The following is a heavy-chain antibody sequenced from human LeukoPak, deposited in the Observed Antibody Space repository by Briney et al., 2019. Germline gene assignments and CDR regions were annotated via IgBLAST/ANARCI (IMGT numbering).Heavy chain of an antibody. V-gene: IGHV3-21*01. CDR1: GFTFSSYS. CDR2: ISSSSSYI. CDR3: ARGPGDTAMV. Sequence: PGGSLRLSCAASGFTFSSYSMNWVRQAPGKGLEWVSSISSSSSYIYYADSVKGRFTISRDNAKNSLYLQINSLRAEDTAVYYCARGPGDTAMVWGQGTLVTVSS. J-gene: IGHJ4*02. D-gene: IGHD5-18*01.